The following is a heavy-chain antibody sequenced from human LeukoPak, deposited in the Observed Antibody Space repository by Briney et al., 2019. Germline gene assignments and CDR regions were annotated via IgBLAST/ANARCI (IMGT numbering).Heavy chain of an antibody. D-gene: IGHD1-26*01. Sequence: SETLSLTCAVYGGSFSGYYWSWIRQPPGKGLEWIGEINHSGSTNYNPSLKSRVTISVDTSKNQFSLKLSSVTAADTAVYYCARGSQIGMIDYWGQGTLVTVSS. CDR1: GGSFSGYY. J-gene: IGHJ4*02. CDR3: ARGSQIGMIDY. V-gene: IGHV4-34*01. CDR2: INHSGST.